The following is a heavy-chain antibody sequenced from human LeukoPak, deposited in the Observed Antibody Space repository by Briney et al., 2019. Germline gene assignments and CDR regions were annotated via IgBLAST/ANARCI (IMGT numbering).Heavy chain of an antibody. CDR3: ARGYCSGSSCYSGFYFDY. CDR1: GFTFSRYW. D-gene: IGHD2-15*01. Sequence: PGGSLRLSCAASGFTFSRYWMSWVRQAPGKGLEWVANIKQDEIEKYFVDSVKGRFTLSRENAKNSLYLQMNSLRAEDTAVYYCARGYCSGSSCYSGFYFDYWGQGALVTVSS. V-gene: IGHV3-7*01. CDR2: IKQDEIEK. J-gene: IGHJ4*02.